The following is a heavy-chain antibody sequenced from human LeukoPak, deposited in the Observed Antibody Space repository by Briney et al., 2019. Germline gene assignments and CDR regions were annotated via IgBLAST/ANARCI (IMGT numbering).Heavy chain of an antibody. D-gene: IGHD3-3*01. CDR2: ISSSSSYI. CDR1: RFTFSSYT. Sequence: PGGSLRLSCAASRFTFSSYTMNWVRQAPGKGLEWVSSISSSSSYIYYADSVKGRFTISRDNAKNSLFLQMNSLRVEDTAVYYCARDGDFWSGYYLSYYYYMDVWGKGTTVTVSS. V-gene: IGHV3-21*01. J-gene: IGHJ6*03. CDR3: ARDGDFWSGYYLSYYYYMDV.